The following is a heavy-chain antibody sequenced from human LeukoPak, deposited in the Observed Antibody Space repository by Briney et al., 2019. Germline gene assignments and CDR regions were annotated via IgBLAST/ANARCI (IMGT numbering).Heavy chain of an antibody. D-gene: IGHD5-24*01. CDR3: ARDRREDLHFDY. J-gene: IGHJ4*02. Sequence: ASVKVSCKAFGYTFTDYYIQWVRQAPGQGLGWMGWINPNSGGTNYAQKFQGRVTMTRDTSISTAYMELSRLRSDDTAVYYCARDRREDLHFDYWGQGTLVTVSS. V-gene: IGHV1-2*02. CDR2: INPNSGGT. CDR1: GYTFTDYY.